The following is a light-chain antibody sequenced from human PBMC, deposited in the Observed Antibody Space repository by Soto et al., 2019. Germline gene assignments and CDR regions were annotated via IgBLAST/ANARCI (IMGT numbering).Light chain of an antibody. J-gene: IGKJ1*01. CDR3: QQYGRSPAT. V-gene: IGKV3-20*01. CDR1: QSVSNNY. CDR2: GAS. Sequence: EIVLTQSPGTLSLSLGERATLSCRASQSVSNNYLAWYQQKPGQAPRLLIFGASSRATGIPDRVSGSGSGTDFTLTISGLEPEDFALYYCQQYGRSPATFGQGTKVEV.